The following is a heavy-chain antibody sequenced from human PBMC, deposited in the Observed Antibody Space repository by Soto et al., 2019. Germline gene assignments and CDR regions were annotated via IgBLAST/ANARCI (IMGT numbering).Heavy chain of an antibody. V-gene: IGHV1-69*01. CDR1: GGTFSSYA. CDR3: ARYPSGWYSTAGWFDP. D-gene: IGHD6-19*01. Sequence: QVQLVQSGAEVKKPGSSVKVSRKASGGTFSSYAISWVRQAPGQGLEWMGGIIPIFGTANYAQKFQGRVTITADESTSTAYMELSSLRSEDTAVYYCARYPSGWYSTAGWFDPWGQGTLVTVSS. J-gene: IGHJ5*02. CDR2: IIPIFGTA.